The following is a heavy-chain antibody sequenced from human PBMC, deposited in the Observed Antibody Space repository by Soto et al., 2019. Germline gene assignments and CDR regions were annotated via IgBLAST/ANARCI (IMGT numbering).Heavy chain of an antibody. CDR1: GFIFTTYG. V-gene: IGHV3-30*18. CDR2: ISNDGSKK. J-gene: IGHJ6*02. CDR3: AKDGYPSLYYDFWSGMDV. D-gene: IGHD3-3*01. Sequence: QVQLVESGGGVVQPGRSLRLSCAASGFIFTTYGMHWVRQAPGKGLEWVAVISNDGSKKDYVDSVKGRFTISRDNSKNTVYLQMNSLRTEDTAVYYCAKDGYPSLYYDFWSGMDVWGQGITVTVSS.